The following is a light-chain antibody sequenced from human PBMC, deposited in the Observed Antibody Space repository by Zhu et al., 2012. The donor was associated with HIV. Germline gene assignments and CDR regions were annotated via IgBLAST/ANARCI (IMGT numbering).Light chain of an antibody. V-gene: IGKV3-20*01. Sequence: EIVLTQSPGTLCLSPGERATLSCRASQSVSSGYLAWYQQKPGQAPRLLIYGASSRTTGIPDFTLTISRLEPADSAVYYCQQYASSPSFGQGTRLEIK. CDR2: GAS. CDR3: QQYASSPS. CDR1: QSVSSGY. J-gene: IGKJ5*01.